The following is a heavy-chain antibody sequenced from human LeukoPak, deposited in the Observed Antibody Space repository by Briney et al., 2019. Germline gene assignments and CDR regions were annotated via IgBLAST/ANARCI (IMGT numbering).Heavy chain of an antibody. CDR3: ARGVGYCSGGNCYGVSSSDY. V-gene: IGHV1-8*01. Sequence: ASVKVSCKASGYTFTSYDLNWVRQATGQGLEWMGWVSPNSGNTGYAQKFQGRVTMTRDTSISTVYMELSSLRSEDTAVYYCARGVGYCSGGNCYGVSSSDYWGQGTLVTVSS. D-gene: IGHD2-15*01. CDR1: GYTFTSYD. CDR2: VSPNSGNT. J-gene: IGHJ4*02.